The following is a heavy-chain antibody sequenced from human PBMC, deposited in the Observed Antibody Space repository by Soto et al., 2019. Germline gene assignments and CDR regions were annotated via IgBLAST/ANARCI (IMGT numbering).Heavy chain of an antibody. J-gene: IGHJ4*02. CDR1: GFTCSSYA. V-gene: IGHV3-23*01. Sequence: GRSLRLSCAASGFTCSSYAMSCVRQAPGKGLEWVSAISGSGGSTYYADSVKGRFTISRDNSKNTLYLQMNSLRAEDTAVYYCATLVRGVIITSPPDYWGQGTLVTSPQ. CDR2: ISGSGGST. CDR3: ATLVRGVIITSPPDY. D-gene: IGHD3-10*01.